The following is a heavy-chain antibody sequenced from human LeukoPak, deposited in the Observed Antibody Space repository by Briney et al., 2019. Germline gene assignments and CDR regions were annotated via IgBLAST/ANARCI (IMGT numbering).Heavy chain of an antibody. CDR2: INPNSGGT. Sequence: ASVHVSCKASGYTFTGYYMHWVRQAPAKGLEWMGWINPNSGGTNYAQKFQGRVTMTRDTSISTAYMELSRLRSDDTAVYYCARDPSFLGDVFDIWGQGTMVTVSS. CDR3: ARDPSFLGDVFDI. CDR1: GYTFTGYY. J-gene: IGHJ3*02. V-gene: IGHV1-2*02. D-gene: IGHD7-27*01.